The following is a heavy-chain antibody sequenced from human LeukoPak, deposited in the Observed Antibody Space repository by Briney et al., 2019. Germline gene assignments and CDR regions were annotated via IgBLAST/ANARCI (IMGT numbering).Heavy chain of an antibody. CDR3: ARGRYCSADICSGGDAFDI. CDR2: IYTRGST. CDR1: GGSINNYY. J-gene: IGHJ3*02. Sequence: SETLSLTCTVSGGSINNYYWIWIRQPAGKGLEWIGRIYTRGSTNYNPPLKSRVTMSVDTSKNQFSLQLSSVTAADTAVYYCARGRYCSADICSGGDAFDIWGQGTMVSVSS. D-gene: IGHD2-15*01. V-gene: IGHV4-4*07.